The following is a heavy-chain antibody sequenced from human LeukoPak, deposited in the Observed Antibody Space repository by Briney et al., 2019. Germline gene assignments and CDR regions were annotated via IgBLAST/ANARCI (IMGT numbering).Heavy chain of an antibody. CDR2: IYYRGST. V-gene: IGHV4-39*01. D-gene: IGHD4-17*01. CDR3: ARLEVQTTVTTGGDY. CDR1: GGSISSSSYY. Sequence: SETLSLTCTVSGGSISSSSYYWGWIRQPPGKGPEWIGSIYYRGSTYYNPSLKSRVTIPVDTSKNQFSLKLSSVTAADTAVYYCARLEVQTTVTTGGDYWGQGTLVTVSS. J-gene: IGHJ4*02.